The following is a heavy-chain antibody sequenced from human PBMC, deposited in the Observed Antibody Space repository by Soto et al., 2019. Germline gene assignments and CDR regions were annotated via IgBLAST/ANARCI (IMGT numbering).Heavy chain of an antibody. D-gene: IGHD6-19*01. V-gene: IGHV3-7*03. Sequence: SLRLSCAASGFTFSSYWMSRVRQAPGKGLEWVANIKQDGSEKYYVDSVKGRFTISRDNAKNSLYLQMNSLRAEDTAVYYCARVEGIAVAGTFGWFDPWGQGTLVTVSS. CDR2: IKQDGSEK. CDR1: GFTFSSYW. J-gene: IGHJ5*02. CDR3: ARVEGIAVAGTFGWFDP.